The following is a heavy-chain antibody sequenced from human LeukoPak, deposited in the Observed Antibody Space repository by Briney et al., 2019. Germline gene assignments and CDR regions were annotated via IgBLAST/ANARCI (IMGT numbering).Heavy chain of an antibody. CDR3: ARVGLGYCSSTSCYFDY. D-gene: IGHD2-2*01. J-gene: IGHJ4*02. Sequence: GASVKVSCKASGYTFTSYGISWVRQPPGQGLEWMGWISAYNGNTNYAQKLQGRVTMTTDTSTSTAYMELRSLRSDDTAVYYCARVGLGYCSSTSCYFDYWGQGTLVTVSS. CDR1: GYTFTSYG. CDR2: ISAYNGNT. V-gene: IGHV1-18*01.